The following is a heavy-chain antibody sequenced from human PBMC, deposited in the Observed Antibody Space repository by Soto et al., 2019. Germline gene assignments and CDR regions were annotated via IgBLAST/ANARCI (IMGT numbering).Heavy chain of an antibody. V-gene: IGHV1-18*01. CDR3: ARGAPGSLGYCSGGSCYGPRYYYYYMDV. D-gene: IGHD2-15*01. CDR1: GYTFTSYG. J-gene: IGHJ6*03. CDR2: ISAYNGNT. Sequence: ASVTVSCQASGYTFTSYGISWVRQAPGQGLEWMGWISAYNGNTNYAQKLQGRVTMTTDTSTSTAYMELRSLRSDDTAVYSCARGAPGSLGYCSGGSCYGPRYYYYYMDVWGKGTTVTVSS.